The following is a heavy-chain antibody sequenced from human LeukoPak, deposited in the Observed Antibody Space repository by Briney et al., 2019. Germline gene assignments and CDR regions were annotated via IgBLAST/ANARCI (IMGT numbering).Heavy chain of an antibody. D-gene: IGHD6-25*01. CDR3: ARFAAGGSYYYYMGV. V-gene: IGHV3-48*01. Sequence: GGSLRLSCAASGFTFSSYTMNWVRQPPGKGLEWVSNIGTSSTTIYYADSVKGRFTISRDNAKNSLYLQMNSLRADDTAVYYCARFAAGGSYYYYMGVWGKGTTVTVSS. CDR1: GFTFSSYT. CDR2: IGTSSTTI. J-gene: IGHJ6*03.